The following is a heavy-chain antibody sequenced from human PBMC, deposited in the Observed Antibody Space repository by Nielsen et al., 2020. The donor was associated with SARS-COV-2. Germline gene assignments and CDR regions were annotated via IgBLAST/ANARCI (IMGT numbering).Heavy chain of an antibody. V-gene: IGHV4-30-2*01. CDR3: ARDGIDYEFDY. CDR1: GGSISSGGYS. Sequence: SETLSLTCAVSGGSISSGGYSWSWIRQPPGKGLEWIGYIYHSGSTYYNPSLKSRVTISVDRSKNQFSLKLSSVTAADTAVYYCARDGIDYEFDYWGQGTLVTASS. CDR2: IYHSGST. D-gene: IGHD4/OR15-4a*01. J-gene: IGHJ4*02.